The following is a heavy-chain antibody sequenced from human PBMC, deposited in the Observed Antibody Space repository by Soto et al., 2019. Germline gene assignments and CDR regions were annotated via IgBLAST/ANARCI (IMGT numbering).Heavy chain of an antibody. V-gene: IGHV1-69*13. CDR3: ARGEYYDILTGYYFDY. CDR2: IIPMFDTA. Sequence: EASVKVSCKASGGTFSSSTISWVRQDPGQGSEWMGGIIPMFDTANYAQKFQGRVTITADESTSTAYMELSSLRSEDTAVYYCARGEYYDILTGYYFDYWGQGTLVTVS. CDR1: GGTFSSST. D-gene: IGHD3-9*01. J-gene: IGHJ4*02.